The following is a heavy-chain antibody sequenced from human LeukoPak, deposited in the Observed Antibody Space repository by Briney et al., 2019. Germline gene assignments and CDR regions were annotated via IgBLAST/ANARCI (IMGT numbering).Heavy chain of an antibody. CDR3: ASTSTIFEDY. D-gene: IGHD3-3*01. V-gene: IGHV4-31*03. CDR2: IYYSGST. Sequence: SETLSLTCTVSGGSISSGGYYWSWIRQHPGKGLEWIGYIYYSGSTYYNPSLKSRVTISVDTSKNQFSLKLSSLTPADTAVYYCASTSTIFEDYWGKGTLVTVSS. CDR1: GGSISSGGYY. J-gene: IGHJ4*02.